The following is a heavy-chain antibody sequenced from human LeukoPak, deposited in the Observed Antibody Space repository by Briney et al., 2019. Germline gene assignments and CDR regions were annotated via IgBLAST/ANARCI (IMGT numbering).Heavy chain of an antibody. Sequence: ASVKVSCKASGYTFTGYYMHWVRQAPGQGLEWMGWINPNSGDTNYAQKFQGRVTMTRDTSISTAYMELSRLRSDDTAVYYCARYYGSGSYSSFDYWGQGTLVTVSS. V-gene: IGHV1-2*02. CDR2: INPNSGDT. CDR1: GYTFTGYY. D-gene: IGHD3-10*01. CDR3: ARYYGSGSYSSFDY. J-gene: IGHJ4*02.